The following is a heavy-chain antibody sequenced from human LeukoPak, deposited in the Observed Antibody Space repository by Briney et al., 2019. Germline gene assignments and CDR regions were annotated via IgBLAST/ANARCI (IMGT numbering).Heavy chain of an antibody. J-gene: IGHJ3*02. CDR1: NDSITRYY. D-gene: IGHD3-10*01. Sequence: SETLSLTCTVSNDSITRYYWTWIRQPPGRGLEYIGYVFYSGSTNYNPSLKSRITISVDTSKSHFSLRLTSVTAADTAIYYCARGGVLGQSAFDIWGHGTLVTVSS. CDR2: VFYSGST. CDR3: ARGGVLGQSAFDI. V-gene: IGHV4-59*01.